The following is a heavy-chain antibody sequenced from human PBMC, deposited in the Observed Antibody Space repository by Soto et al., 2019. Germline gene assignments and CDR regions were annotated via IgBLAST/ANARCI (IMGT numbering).Heavy chain of an antibody. J-gene: IGHJ4*02. CDR3: ARSQTTVTSYDY. CDR1: GGSISSGGYS. V-gene: IGHV4-30-2*01. D-gene: IGHD4-17*01. Sequence: SETCPLTGAVSGGSISSGGYSGSWIRRPPGKGLEWNRYIYQSRRTYYNPSLKRRVTISVERSKHQFSLKLSSVTAADTAVYYCARSQTTVTSYDYWGQGNLVTVSS. CDR2: IYQSRRT.